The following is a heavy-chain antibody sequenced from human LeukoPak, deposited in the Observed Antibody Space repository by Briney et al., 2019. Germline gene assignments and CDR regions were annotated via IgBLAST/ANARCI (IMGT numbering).Heavy chain of an antibody. CDR3: AWEVNYYDSSGANWFDH. D-gene: IGHD3-22*01. Sequence: GXSLRLSCAASGFTFSRYWMRWVRQAPGKGVEGVANIKHGRCDKYYVGSVNARFAISTDNANNSLYLQMINLKAEDAAVYYCAWEVNYYDSSGANWFDHWGQGTLVTVSS. V-gene: IGHV3-7*01. CDR1: GFTFSRYW. J-gene: IGHJ5*02. CDR2: IKHGRCDK.